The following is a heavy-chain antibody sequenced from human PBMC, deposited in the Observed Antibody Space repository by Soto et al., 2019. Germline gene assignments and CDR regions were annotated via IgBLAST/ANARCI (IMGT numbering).Heavy chain of an antibody. J-gene: IGHJ4*02. D-gene: IGHD6-19*01. CDR2: ISTDGSSS. Sequence: PGGSLRLSCAASGFTFNSYWMHWVRQAPGKGLVWVSRISTDGSSSNYADSVKGRFTISRDNAKNTLYLQMNSLTTEDTAVYYCARGGSVAVAVDYWGQGALVTVSS. CDR3: ARGGSVAVAVDY. V-gene: IGHV3-74*01. CDR1: GFTFNSYW.